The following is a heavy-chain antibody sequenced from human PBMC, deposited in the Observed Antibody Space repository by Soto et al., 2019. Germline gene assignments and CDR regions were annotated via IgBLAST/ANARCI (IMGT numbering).Heavy chain of an antibody. V-gene: IGHV3-21*01. Sequence: PGGSLRLSCISSGFTFRTYTMNWVRQAPGKGLEWVSGIRGFSPYTFYAESVKGRFTISRDNAKNSLYLQMNSLRAEDTAVYYSARGIRVTSPAYWGQGTLLTVS. CDR3: ARGIRVTSPAY. CDR2: IRGFSPYT. CDR1: GFTFRTYT. D-gene: IGHD3-10*01. J-gene: IGHJ4*02.